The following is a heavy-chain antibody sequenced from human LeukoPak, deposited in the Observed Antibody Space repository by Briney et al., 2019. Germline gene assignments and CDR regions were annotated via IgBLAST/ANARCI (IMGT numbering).Heavy chain of an antibody. Sequence: GGSLRLPCAASGFIFSSFGMHWVRQAPGKGLEWVAVIWFDGRNKFYADSVKGRFNISRDNSKNTLYLQMSSLRAEDTAVYYCAKDLGYCSSTSCYELDYWGQGTLVTVSS. CDR1: GFIFSSFG. CDR2: IWFDGRNK. V-gene: IGHV3-33*06. CDR3: AKDLGYCSSTSCYELDY. J-gene: IGHJ4*02. D-gene: IGHD2-2*03.